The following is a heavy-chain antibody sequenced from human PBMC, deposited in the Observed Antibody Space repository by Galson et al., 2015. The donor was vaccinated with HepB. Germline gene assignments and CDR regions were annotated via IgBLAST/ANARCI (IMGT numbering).Heavy chain of an antibody. V-gene: IGHV3-23*01. CDR1: GFTFSSYA. CDR3: ASGGWYSFGAFEI. D-gene: IGHD6-19*01. CDR2: ISGSGGST. J-gene: IGHJ3*02. Sequence: SLRLSCAASGFTFSSYAMSWVRQAPGKGLEWVSAISGSGGSTYYADSVKGRFTISRDNSKNTLYLQMNSLRAEDTAVYYCASGGWYSFGAFEIWGQGTMVTVSS.